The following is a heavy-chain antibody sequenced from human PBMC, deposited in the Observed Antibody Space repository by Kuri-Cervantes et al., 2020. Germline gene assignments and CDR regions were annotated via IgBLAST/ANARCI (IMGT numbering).Heavy chain of an antibody. J-gene: IGHJ4*02. D-gene: IGHD5-18*01. V-gene: IGHV3-9*01. Sequence: SLKISCAASGFTFDDYAMHWVRQAPGKGLEWVSGISWNSGSIGYADSVKGRFTISRDDAKNSLYLQMNSLRAEDTAFYYCAKALLQYSYGPTYFDYWGQGTLVTVSS. CDR2: ISWNSGSI. CDR1: GFTFDDYA. CDR3: AKALLQYSYGPTYFDY.